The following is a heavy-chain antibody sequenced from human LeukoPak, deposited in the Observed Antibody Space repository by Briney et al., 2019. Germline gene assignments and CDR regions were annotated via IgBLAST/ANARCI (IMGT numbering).Heavy chain of an antibody. V-gene: IGHV4-61*01. CDR2: IYYSGST. D-gene: IGHD6-19*01. Sequence: SETLSLTCTVSGGSISSDNYFWSWIRQPPGKGLEWIGYIYYSGSTNYNPSLKSRVTISVDTSKNQFSLKLSSVTAADTAVYYCARDKYSSGFDYWGQGTLVTVSS. CDR3: ARDKYSSGFDY. CDR1: GGSISSDNYF. J-gene: IGHJ4*02.